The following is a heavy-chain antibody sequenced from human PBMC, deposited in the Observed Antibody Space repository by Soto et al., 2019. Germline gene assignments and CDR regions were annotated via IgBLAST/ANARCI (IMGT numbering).Heavy chain of an antibody. D-gene: IGHD2-15*01. CDR2: ISGSGVST. J-gene: IGHJ4*02. V-gene: IGHV3-23*01. CDR3: VKPGKWWSLDH. CDR1: GFTFDNLG. Sequence: EVQLLQSGGGLVQPGGSLRLSCAASGFTFDNLGMHWVRQVPGRRLEWFSGISGSGVSTYYADSVKGRFTISSDNSKKTIYLQMDRLTAEGPAMFYCVKPGKWWSLDHWGEGTLVSVSS.